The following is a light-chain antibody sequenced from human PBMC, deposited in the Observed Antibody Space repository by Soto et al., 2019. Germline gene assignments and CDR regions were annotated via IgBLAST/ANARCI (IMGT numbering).Light chain of an antibody. CDR2: DAS. CDR1: QSVSSD. CDR3: QEHASI. V-gene: IGKV3D-15*01. Sequence: EIVMTQSPATLSVSPGERATLSCRASQSVSSDLAWYHQKPGQAPRLLIYDASTRATGIPDRFSGSGSGTDFTLTISRLEPEDFAVYYCQEHASIFGQGTRLEIK. J-gene: IGKJ5*01.